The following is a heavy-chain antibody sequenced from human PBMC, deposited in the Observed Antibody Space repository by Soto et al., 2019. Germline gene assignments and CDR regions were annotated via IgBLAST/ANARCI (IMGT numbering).Heavy chain of an antibody. CDR3: AKDRRVVGTSYYYYGMDV. CDR1: GFTFSSYG. J-gene: IGHJ6*02. D-gene: IGHD6-19*01. V-gene: IGHV3-30*18. Sequence: SLRLSCAASGFTFSSYGMHRVRQAPGKGLEWVAVISYDGSNKYYADSVKGRFTISRDNSKNTLYLQMNSLRAEDTAVYYCAKDRRVVGTSYYYYGMDVWGQGTTVTVSS. CDR2: ISYDGSNK.